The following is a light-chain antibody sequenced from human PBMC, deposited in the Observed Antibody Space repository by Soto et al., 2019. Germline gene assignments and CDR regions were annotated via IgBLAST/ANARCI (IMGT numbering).Light chain of an antibody. J-gene: IGKJ5*01. CDR2: DAS. V-gene: IGKV3-15*01. Sequence: EIVMTQSPATLSVSPGERATLSCRASQSVNSNLAWYQQKPGQAPTLLIYDASTRATGIPVRFSGSGSGTEFTHTISNLQSEDFAVYYCQQFDNRPPVTFGQGTRLEIK. CDR1: QSVNSN. CDR3: QQFDNRPPVT.